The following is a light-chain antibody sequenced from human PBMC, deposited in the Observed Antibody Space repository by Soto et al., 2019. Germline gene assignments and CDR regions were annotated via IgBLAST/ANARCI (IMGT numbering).Light chain of an antibody. J-gene: IGKJ4*01. V-gene: IGKV1-39*01. Sequence: DIQMTQSPSSLSASVGDRVTITCRASQSISSYLNWYQQKPGTAPKLLIYAASSLQSGVPSRFSGSGSGTDFTLTISSLQPDDFATYYCQQYNSYSPLTFGGVTKVEIK. CDR2: AAS. CDR1: QSISSY. CDR3: QQYNSYSPLT.